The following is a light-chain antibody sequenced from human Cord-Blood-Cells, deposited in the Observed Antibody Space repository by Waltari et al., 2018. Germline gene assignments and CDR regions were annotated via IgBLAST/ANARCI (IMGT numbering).Light chain of an antibody. CDR3: SSYTSSSTLV. J-gene: IGLJ2*01. CDR2: DVS. Sequence: QSALTQPASVSGSPGQSITIPCTGTSSDVGGYNYVSWYQQHPGKAPKPMIYDVSTRPSGVSNRFAGSKSGNTASLTISGLQAEDEADYYCSSYTSSSTLVFGGGTKLTVL. CDR1: SSDVGGYNY. V-gene: IGLV2-14*01.